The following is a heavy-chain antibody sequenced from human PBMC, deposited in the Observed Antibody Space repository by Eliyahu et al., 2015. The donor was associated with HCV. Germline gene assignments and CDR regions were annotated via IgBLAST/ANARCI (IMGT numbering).Heavy chain of an antibody. D-gene: IGHD1-7*01. V-gene: IGHV3-30*03. J-gene: IGHJ4*02. Sequence: QVQLVESGGGVVQPGRSLRXSCAASGFXFSSYGMPWVRQAPGKGLGWVAVISYDGSNKYYADSVKGRFTISRDNSKITLYLQMNSLRAEDTAVYYCATRDGNLKSYFDYWGQGTLVTVSS. CDR1: GFXFSSYG. CDR2: ISYDGSNK. CDR3: ATRDGNLKSYFDY.